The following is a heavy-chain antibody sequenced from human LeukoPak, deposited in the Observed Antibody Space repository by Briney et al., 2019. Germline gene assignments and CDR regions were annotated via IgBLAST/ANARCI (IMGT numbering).Heavy chain of an antibody. J-gene: IGHJ4*02. CDR1: GYTFTSCY. D-gene: IGHD2-21*02. Sequence: ASVKVSCKASGYTFTSCYMHWVRQAPGQGLEWMGIINPSGGSTSYAQKFQGRVTMTRDTSTSTVYMELSSLRSEDTAVYYCTTRDGGYFDYWGQGTLVTVSS. V-gene: IGHV1-46*03. CDR3: TTRDGGYFDY. CDR2: INPSGGST.